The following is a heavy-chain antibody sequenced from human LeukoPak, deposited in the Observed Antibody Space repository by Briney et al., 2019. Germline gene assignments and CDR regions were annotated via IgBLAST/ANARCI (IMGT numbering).Heavy chain of an antibody. CDR3: ARHSITMVRGVLYNWFDP. V-gene: IGHV4-39*01. CDR1: GGSISSSSYY. CDR2: IYYSGST. J-gene: IGHJ5*02. Sequence: SETLSLTCTVSGGSISSSSYYWGWIRQPPGKGLEWIGSIYYSGSTYYNPSLKSRVTISVDTSKNQFSLKLSSVTAADTAVYYCARHSITMVRGVLYNWFDPWGQGTLSPSPQ. D-gene: IGHD3-10*01.